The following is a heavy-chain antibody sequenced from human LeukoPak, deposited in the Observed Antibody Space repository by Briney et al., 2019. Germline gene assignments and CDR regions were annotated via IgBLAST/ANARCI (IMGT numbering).Heavy chain of an antibody. Sequence: GESLKISCKGSGYSFTSYWIGWVRQMPGKGLEWMGIIYPGDSDTRYSPSFQGQVTISADKFISTAYLQWSSLKASDTAMYYCARQNLDSSGYPITNWFDPWGQGTLVTVSS. CDR2: IYPGDSDT. D-gene: IGHD3-22*01. CDR3: ARQNLDSSGYPITNWFDP. CDR1: GYSFTSYW. J-gene: IGHJ5*02. V-gene: IGHV5-51*01.